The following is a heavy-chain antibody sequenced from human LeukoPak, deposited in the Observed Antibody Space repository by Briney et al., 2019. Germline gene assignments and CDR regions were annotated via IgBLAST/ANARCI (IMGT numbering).Heavy chain of an antibody. CDR1: GYTFTGYY. V-gene: IGHV1-2*02. CDR3: ARDPEIDYNKLRYFDWDYYYGMDV. J-gene: IGHJ6*02. D-gene: IGHD3-9*01. CDR2: INPNSGGT. Sequence: ATVKVSCKASGYTFTGYYMHWVRQAPGQGLEWMGWINPNSGGTNYAQKFQGRVTMTRDTSISTAYMELSRLRSDDTAVYYCARDPEIDYNKLRYFDWDYYYGMDVWGQGTTVTVS.